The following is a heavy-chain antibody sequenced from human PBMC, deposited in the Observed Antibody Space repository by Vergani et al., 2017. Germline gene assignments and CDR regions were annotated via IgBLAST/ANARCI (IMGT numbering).Heavy chain of an antibody. CDR1: GFTLSSYG. J-gene: IGHJ4*02. D-gene: IGHD3-22*01. CDR3: AKDLIYDSSGGFDY. CDR2: IRYDGSNK. Sequence: QVQLVESGGGVVQPGGSLRLSCAASGFTLSSYGMHWVRQAPGKGLEWVAFIRYDGSNKYYADSVKGRFTISRDNSKNTLYLQMNSLRAEDTAVYYCAKDLIYDSSGGFDYWGQGTLVTVSS. V-gene: IGHV3-30*02.